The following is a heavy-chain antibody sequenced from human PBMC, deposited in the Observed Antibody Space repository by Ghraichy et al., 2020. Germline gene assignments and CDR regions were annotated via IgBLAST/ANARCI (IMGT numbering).Heavy chain of an antibody. Sequence: SETLSLTRDLSGGRLSSCYESPARLPPAAGIEWIGYIHYSGTTNYNYSLKSRLTISVDTSKNQFSLRLSSVTAADTAVYYCARLPPLTQIRGASYYYHAMDVWGQGTVVIISS. CDR1: GGRLSSCY. D-gene: IGHD3-10*01. V-gene: IGHV4-59*08. CDR2: IHYSGTT. J-gene: IGHJ6*02. CDR3: ARLPPLTQIRGASYYYHAMDV.